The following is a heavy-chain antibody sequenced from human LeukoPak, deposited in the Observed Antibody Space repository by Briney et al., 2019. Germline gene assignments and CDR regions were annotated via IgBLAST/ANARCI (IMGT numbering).Heavy chain of an antibody. CDR2: ISPSADIT. V-gene: IGHV3-23*01. CDR1: GFTFSSHG. Sequence: PGGTLRLSCAASGFTFSSHGMNWVRQAPGKGLEWISGISPSADITYYADSVKGRFTISRDNSENTVYLHMSSLRAGDTAAYFCAKDDAWLQFNDWGQGTLVTVSS. D-gene: IGHD5-24*01. CDR3: AKDDAWLQFND. J-gene: IGHJ4*02.